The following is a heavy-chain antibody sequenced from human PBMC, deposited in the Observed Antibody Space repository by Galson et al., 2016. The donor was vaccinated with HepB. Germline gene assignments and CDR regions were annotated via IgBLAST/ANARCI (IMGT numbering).Heavy chain of an antibody. V-gene: IGHV4-34*01. D-gene: IGHD2-15*01. CDR1: GGSFSGYS. CDR2: INHSGST. Sequence: SETLSLTCAVYGGSFSGYSWCWIRQPPGKGLEWIGAINHSGSTNYNPSLKSRVIISVDTSKNQFSLKLSSVTAADTAVYYCARGLTIWRGGLRRKDFYYFDYWGQGTLVTVSS. CDR3: ARGLTIWRGGLRRKDFYYFDY. J-gene: IGHJ4*02.